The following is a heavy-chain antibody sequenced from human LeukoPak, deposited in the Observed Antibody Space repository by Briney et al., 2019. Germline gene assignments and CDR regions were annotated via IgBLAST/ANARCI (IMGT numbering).Heavy chain of an antibody. Sequence: ASVKVSCKASGYTFTSYDINWVRQATGQGLEWMGWMNPNSGNTGYAQKFQGRVTMTRNTSISTAYMELSSLRSEDTAVYYCARGNSCSSTSCYLGYYYYYYYMDVWGQGTMVTVSS. CDR3: ARGNSCSSTSCYLGYYYYYYYMDV. CDR2: MNPNSGNT. V-gene: IGHV1-8*01. D-gene: IGHD2-2*01. J-gene: IGHJ6*03. CDR1: GYTFTSYD.